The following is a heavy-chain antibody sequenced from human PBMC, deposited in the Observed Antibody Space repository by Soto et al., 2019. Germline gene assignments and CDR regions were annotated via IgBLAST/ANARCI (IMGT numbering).Heavy chain of an antibody. Sequence: QVQVVQSGAEVKKPGASVKVSCLASGYTFTSYDIHWVRQATGQGLECMGWMNPYSGNTGYAQKFQGRVTMTRNTSINTAYMELSSLRSDDTAVYYCARGRYSSRGTDYWGQGTLVTVSS. CDR3: ARGRYSSRGTDY. CDR2: MNPYSGNT. J-gene: IGHJ4*02. D-gene: IGHD5-18*01. V-gene: IGHV1-8*01. CDR1: GYTFTSYD.